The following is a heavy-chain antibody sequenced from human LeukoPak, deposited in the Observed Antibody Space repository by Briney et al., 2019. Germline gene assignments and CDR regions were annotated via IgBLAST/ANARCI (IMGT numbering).Heavy chain of an antibody. CDR1: GYTFTRYY. CDR2: INPNSGGT. D-gene: IGHD5-24*01. Sequence: GASVKVSCKPSGYTFTRYYMHWVRQAPGQGLEWMGWINPNSGGTNYAQKFEGRVTMTRDTSSSTAYMELSRLRSDDTVVYYWARECYNYFWYFDLWGRGTPVTVSS. J-gene: IGHJ2*01. V-gene: IGHV1-2*02. CDR3: ARECYNYFWYFDL.